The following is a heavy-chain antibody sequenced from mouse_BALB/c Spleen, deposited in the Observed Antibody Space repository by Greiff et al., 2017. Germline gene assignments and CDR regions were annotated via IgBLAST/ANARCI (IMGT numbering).Heavy chain of an antibody. Sequence: EVQLVESGPGLVKPSQSLSLTCTVTGYSITSDYAWNWIRQFPGNKLEWMGYISYSGSTSYNPSLKSRISITRDTSKNQFFLQLNSVTTEDTATYYCARGVYGNSFAYWGQGTLVTVSA. J-gene: IGHJ3*01. CDR3: ARGVYGNSFAY. CDR1: GYSITSDYA. V-gene: IGHV3-2*02. CDR2: ISYSGST. D-gene: IGHD2-1*01.